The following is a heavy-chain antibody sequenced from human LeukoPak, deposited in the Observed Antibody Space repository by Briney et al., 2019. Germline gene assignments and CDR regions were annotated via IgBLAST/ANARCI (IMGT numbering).Heavy chain of an antibody. CDR1: GYRFTTYW. V-gene: IGHV5-51*01. J-gene: IGHJ5*02. D-gene: IGHD1-26*01. CDR2: IYPVDSDT. CDR3: ARQHSGNYYGYNWFDA. Sequence: GESLKISCKGSGYRFTTYWIGWVRQMPGKGLELIGIIYPVDSDTKYSPSFQGQVTMSADKSISTAYLQWRSLKASDTAMYYCARQHSGNYYGYNWFDAWGQGTLVTVSS.